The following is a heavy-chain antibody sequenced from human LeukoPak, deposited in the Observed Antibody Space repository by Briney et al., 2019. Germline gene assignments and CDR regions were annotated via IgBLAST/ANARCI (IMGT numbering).Heavy chain of an antibody. J-gene: IGHJ4*02. V-gene: IGHV3-20*04. CDR3: ARLKAAAGSNFDY. CDR2: INWSAGST. D-gene: IGHD6-13*01. Sequence: GGSLRLSCAASGFTFDDYGMNWVRQAPGKGLDWVSGINWSAGSTAYADSVKGRFTISRDNAKNSLYLQMNSLRAEDTALYYCARLKAAAGSNFDYWGQGTLVTVSS. CDR1: GFTFDDYG.